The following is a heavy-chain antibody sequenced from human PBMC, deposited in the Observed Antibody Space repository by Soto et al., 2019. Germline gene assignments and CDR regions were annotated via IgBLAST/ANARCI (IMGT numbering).Heavy chain of an antibody. CDR3: AATVEGYSGYDSLPLDFDY. J-gene: IGHJ4*02. Sequence: QMQLVQSGPEVKKPGTSVKVSCKASGFTFTSSAVQWVRQARGQRLEWIGWIVVGSGNTNYAQKFQERVTITRDMSTSTAYMELSSLRSEDTAVYYCAATVEGYSGYDSLPLDFDYWGQGTLVTVSS. CDR2: IVVGSGNT. CDR1: GFTFTSSA. D-gene: IGHD5-12*01. V-gene: IGHV1-58*01.